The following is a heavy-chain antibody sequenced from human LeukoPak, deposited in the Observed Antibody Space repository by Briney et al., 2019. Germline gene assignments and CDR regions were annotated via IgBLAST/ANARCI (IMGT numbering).Heavy chain of an antibody. V-gene: IGHV1-69*01. D-gene: IGHD2-2*01. J-gene: IGHJ3*02. CDR3: ARLYCSSTSCYTNFGAFDI. Sequence: ASVKVSCKASGSTFSSYAISWVRQAPGQGLEWMGGIIPIFGTANYAQKFQGRVTITADESTSTAYMELSSLRSEDTAVYYCARLYCSSTSCYTNFGAFDIWGQGTMVTVSS. CDR2: IIPIFGTA. CDR1: GSTFSSYA.